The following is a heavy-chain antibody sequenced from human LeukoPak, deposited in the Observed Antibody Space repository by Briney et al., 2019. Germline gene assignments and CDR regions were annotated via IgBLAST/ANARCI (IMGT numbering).Heavy chain of an antibody. V-gene: IGHV1-2*06. CDR1: GYTFTGYY. J-gene: IGHJ4*02. Sequence: ASVKVSCKASGYTFTGYYMHSVRQAPGQGLEWMGRISPNSGGTNYAQKFQGRVTMTRDTSINTAYMELSRLRSDDTAVYYCARVDHSGYSYGLAPNFDYWGQGTLVTVSS. CDR3: ARVDHSGYSYGLAPNFDY. CDR2: ISPNSGGT. D-gene: IGHD5-18*01.